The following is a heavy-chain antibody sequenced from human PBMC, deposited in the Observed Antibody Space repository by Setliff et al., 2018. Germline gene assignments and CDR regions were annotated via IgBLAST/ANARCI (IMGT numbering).Heavy chain of an antibody. J-gene: IGHJ4*02. Sequence: NPSETLSLTCSVSGDFMSSHLYFWSWIRQPAGKGPEWIGDIYIRGIINYNPSLKSRTTISIDTSKTQFSLILSSVTAADTAMYFCARGRVDSGSYNDLGYFDDWGKGTLVTVSS. CDR1: GDFMSSHLYF. V-gene: IGHV4-61*09. CDR2: IYIRGII. D-gene: IGHD1-26*01. CDR3: ARGRVDSGSYNDLGYFDD.